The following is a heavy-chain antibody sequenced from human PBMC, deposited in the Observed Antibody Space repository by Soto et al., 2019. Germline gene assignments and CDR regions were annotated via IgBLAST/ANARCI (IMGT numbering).Heavy chain of an antibody. D-gene: IGHD2-2*01. J-gene: IGHJ3*02. CDR1: GFSLSTSGVG. V-gene: IGHV2-5*02. CDR3: PLYCSSTSCRGAFDI. Sequence: QITLKESGPPLVKPTQTLTLTCTFSGFSLSTSGVGVGWIRQPPGKALEWLALIYWDDDKRYSPSLKSRLTXXXXXXXXXXXXXXXXXXXXXXXXYYCPLYCSSTSCRGAFDIWGQGTMVTVSS. CDR2: IYWDDDK.